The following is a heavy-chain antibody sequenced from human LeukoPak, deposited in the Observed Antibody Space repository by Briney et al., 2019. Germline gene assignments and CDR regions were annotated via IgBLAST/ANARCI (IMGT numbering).Heavy chain of an antibody. J-gene: IGHJ4*02. CDR3: ARSDYYGSGSLFFDY. Sequence: GGSLRLSCAASGFTFSSYAMHWVRQAPGKGLEWVAVISYDGSNKYYADSVKGRFTISRDNSKNTLYLQMNSLRAEDTAVYYRARSDYYGSGSLFFDYWGQGTLVTVSS. CDR2: ISYDGSNK. D-gene: IGHD3-10*01. V-gene: IGHV3-30-3*01. CDR1: GFTFSSYA.